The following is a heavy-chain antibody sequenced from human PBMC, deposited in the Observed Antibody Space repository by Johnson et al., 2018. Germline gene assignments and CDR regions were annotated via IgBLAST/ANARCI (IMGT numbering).Heavy chain of an antibody. V-gene: IGHV3-33*01. CDR2: IWYDGSNK. Sequence: QVQLVESGGGVVQPGRSLRLSCAASGFTFSSYGMHWVRQAPGKGLEWVAVIWYDGSNKYYADSVKGRFTISRDNSKNTLYLQMNSLRAEDTAVYYCASGYYVRCGYFSEYFQHWGQGSLVTVSS. J-gene: IGHJ1*01. D-gene: IGHD3-22*01. CDR1: GFTFSSYG. CDR3: ASGYYVRCGYFSEYFQH.